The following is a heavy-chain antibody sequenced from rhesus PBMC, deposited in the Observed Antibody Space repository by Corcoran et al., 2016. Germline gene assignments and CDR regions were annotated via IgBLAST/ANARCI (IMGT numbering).Heavy chain of an antibody. Sequence: EVQLVESGGGLVQPGGSLRLSCAASGFTFSSYGMSWVRQAPGKGLEWVSYISNGGGSTYYADPVKGRFTISRDNSKNTLARQMNSLRAEDTAVYYCAKDSRWTVTTRLDYWGQGVLVTVSS. V-gene: IGHV3S5*01. J-gene: IGHJ4*01. CDR1: GFTFSSYG. D-gene: IGHD4-23*01. CDR2: ISNGGGST. CDR3: AKDSRWTVTTRLDY.